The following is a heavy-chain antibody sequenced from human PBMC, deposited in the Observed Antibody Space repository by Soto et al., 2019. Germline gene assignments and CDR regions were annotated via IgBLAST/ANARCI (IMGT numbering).Heavy chain of an antibody. V-gene: IGHV3-74*01. CDR2: INSDGSST. J-gene: IGHJ4*02. Sequence: EVHLVESGGGLVQPGGSLRLSCAASGFTFSNYWMHWARQAPGKGLMWVSRINSDGSSTTYADSVKGRFTISRDNTKNTLYLQMSSLRAEDTAVYYCASGYCYGANCLGWGQGTLVTVSS. D-gene: IGHD2-15*01. CDR3: ASGYCYGANCLG. CDR1: GFTFSNYW.